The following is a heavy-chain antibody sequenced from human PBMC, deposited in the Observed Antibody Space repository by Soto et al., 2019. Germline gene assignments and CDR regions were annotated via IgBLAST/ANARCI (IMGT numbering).Heavy chain of an antibody. CDR3: ARDSYDYGDYDVFDY. V-gene: IGHV3-7*01. CDR1: GFTFSSYA. D-gene: IGHD4-17*01. CDR2: IKQDGSEK. J-gene: IGHJ4*02. Sequence: GGSLRLSCAASGFTFSSYAMSWVRQAPGKGLEWVANIKQDGSEKYYVDSVKGRFTISRDNAKNSLYLQMNSLRAEDTAVYYCARDSYDYGDYDVFDYWGQGTLVTVSS.